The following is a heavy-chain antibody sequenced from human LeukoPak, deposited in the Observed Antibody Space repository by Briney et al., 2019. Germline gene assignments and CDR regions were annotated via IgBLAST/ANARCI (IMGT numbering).Heavy chain of an antibody. Sequence: ASVKVSCKASGYTFTSYAMRWVRQAPGQRLEWMGWINAGNGNTKYSQKFQGRVTITRDTSASTAYMELSSLRSEDTAVYYCARAEGTFGDYDLNYWGQGTLVTVSS. D-gene: IGHD4-17*01. CDR1: GYTFTSYA. CDR2: INAGNGNT. CDR3: ARAEGTFGDYDLNY. V-gene: IGHV1-3*01. J-gene: IGHJ4*02.